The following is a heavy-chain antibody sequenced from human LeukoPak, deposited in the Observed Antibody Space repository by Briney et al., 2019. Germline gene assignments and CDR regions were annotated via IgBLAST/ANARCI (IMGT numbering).Heavy chain of an antibody. V-gene: IGHV5-51*01. CDR3: ARRAYCGGDCYSDY. Sequence: GESRKISCKGSGYDFTNYWIGWGRQLPGKGLEWMGVIYPGDSDTRYSPSFQGHVTISADKSITTAYLQWSSLKASDTAMYYCARRAYCGGDCYSDYWGQGTLVTVSS. CDR2: IYPGDSDT. CDR1: GYDFTNYW. D-gene: IGHD2-21*02. J-gene: IGHJ4*02.